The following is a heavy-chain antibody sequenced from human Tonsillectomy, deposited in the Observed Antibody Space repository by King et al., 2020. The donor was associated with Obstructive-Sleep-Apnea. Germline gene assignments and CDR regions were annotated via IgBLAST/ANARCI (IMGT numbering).Heavy chain of an antibody. V-gene: IGHV4-59*01. Sequence: QLQESGPGLVKPSETLSLTCTVSGDSISSYYWSWIRQPPGKGLEWIGYIYYSGSTNYNPSLKSRVTISVDTSKNQFSLKLSSGTAADPAVYYCARDPFFSGEKTVYGAFDIWGQGTMVTVSS. CDR3: ARDPFFSGEKTVYGAFDI. CDR1: GDSISSYY. CDR2: IYYSGST. D-gene: IGHD1-14*01. J-gene: IGHJ3*02.